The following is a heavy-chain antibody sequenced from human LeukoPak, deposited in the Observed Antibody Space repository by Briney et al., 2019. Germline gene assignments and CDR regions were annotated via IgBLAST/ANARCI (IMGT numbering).Heavy chain of an antibody. CDR2: INSDGSST. Sequence: GGSLRLSCAASGFTFSSFCMHWVRQAPGKGLVWVSRINSDGSSTSYADSVKGRFTISRDNAKNTLYLQMNSLRAEDTAVYYCASGYYYGSGSNYYYYGMDVWGQGTTVTVSS. CDR3: ASGYYYGSGSNYYYYGMDV. CDR1: GFTFSSFC. D-gene: IGHD3-10*01. J-gene: IGHJ6*02. V-gene: IGHV3-74*01.